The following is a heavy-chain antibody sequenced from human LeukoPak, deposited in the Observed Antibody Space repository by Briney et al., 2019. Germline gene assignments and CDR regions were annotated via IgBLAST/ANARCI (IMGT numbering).Heavy chain of an antibody. J-gene: IGHJ4*02. D-gene: IGHD3-16*02. CDR2: ISDSGDSI. CDR3: ASADYDYVWGSYRPGN. CDR1: HFVFSDYY. V-gene: IGHV3-11*01. Sequence: GGSLRLSCTASHFVFSDYYMSWVRQAPGKGLEWVSYISDSGDSIYYADSVKGRFTISRDNSKNTLYLQMNSLRAEDTAVYYCASADYDYVWGSYRPGNWGQGTLVTVSS.